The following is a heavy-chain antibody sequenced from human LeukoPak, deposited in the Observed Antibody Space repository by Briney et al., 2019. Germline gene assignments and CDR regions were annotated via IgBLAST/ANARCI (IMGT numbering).Heavy chain of an antibody. CDR2: ISAYNGKT. CDR1: GYTFTTTY. Sequence: SSLKVSCTASGYTFTTTYINRVRQAPGQGLEWMGWISAYNGKTNYAQKFQGRVTMTTDSSTSTAYMDLTSLRSDDTAVYYCARGGTYYPCIDYWGQGTLVTVPS. D-gene: IGHD1-26*01. J-gene: IGHJ4*02. CDR3: ARGGTYYPCIDY. V-gene: IGHV1-18*01.